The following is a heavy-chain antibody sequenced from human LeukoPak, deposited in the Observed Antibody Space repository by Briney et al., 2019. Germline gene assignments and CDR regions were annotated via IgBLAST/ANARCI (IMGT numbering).Heavy chain of an antibody. J-gene: IGHJ4*02. V-gene: IGHV3-21*01. Sequence: RGGLRLSCAASRFTLCRFLVNSGRPAPGKGLGWVSSISSRSSYIHYADTAKSPFTISRDTATNSLYLQLNSLRAEDTAVYYRARALYAYYYDSTGSFDNWGQETLATVSS. CDR3: ARALYAYYYDSTGSFDN. CDR1: RFTLCRFL. CDR2: ISSRSSYI. D-gene: IGHD3-22*01.